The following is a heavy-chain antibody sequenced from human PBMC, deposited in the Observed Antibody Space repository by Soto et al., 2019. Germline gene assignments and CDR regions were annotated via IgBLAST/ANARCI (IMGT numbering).Heavy chain of an antibody. V-gene: IGHV3-21*01. Sequence: GGSLRLSCTASGFVFDRYSMNWVRQAPGKGLEWVSSISGSSSHIYFADSLKGRFTISRDNAKNSLYLQMDSLRADDTAVYYCARLTVTGAFDFWGQGTLVTVS. D-gene: IGHD6-19*01. CDR3: ARLTVTGAFDF. CDR1: GFVFDRYS. J-gene: IGHJ4*02. CDR2: ISGSSSHI.